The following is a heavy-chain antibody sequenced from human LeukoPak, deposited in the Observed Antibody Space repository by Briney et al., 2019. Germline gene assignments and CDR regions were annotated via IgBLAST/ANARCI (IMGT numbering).Heavy chain of an antibody. J-gene: IGHJ3*02. Sequence: PGRSLRLSCAASGFTFDDYAMHWVRQAPGKGLEWVSGISWNSGSIGYADSVKGRFTISRDNAKNSLYLQMNSLRAEDTALYYCAKDLQWEPTGGAFDIWGQGTMVTVSS. CDR1: GFTFDDYA. V-gene: IGHV3-9*01. CDR2: ISWNSGSI. D-gene: IGHD1-26*01. CDR3: AKDLQWEPTGGAFDI.